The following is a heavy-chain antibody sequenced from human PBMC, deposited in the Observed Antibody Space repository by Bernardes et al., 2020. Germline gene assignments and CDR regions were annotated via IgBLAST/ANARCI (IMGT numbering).Heavy chain of an antibody. Sequence: GGSLRLSCAASGFAFRGAVLHWVRQAPGKGLEWVGRIRSKTSNYATEYASSVKGRFTISRDDSKNMAYLQMNNLRIEDTAVYYCAKVPAASYNWFDSWGQGTLVTVSS. CDR2: IRSKTSNYAT. CDR3: AKVPAASYNWFDS. V-gene: IGHV3-73*01. J-gene: IGHJ5*01. D-gene: IGHD2-2*01. CDR1: GFAFRGAV.